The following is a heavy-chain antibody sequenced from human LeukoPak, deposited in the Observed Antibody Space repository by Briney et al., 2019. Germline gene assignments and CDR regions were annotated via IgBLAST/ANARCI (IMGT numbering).Heavy chain of an antibody. Sequence: GGSLRLSCVASGFIFSTFAMIWVRQPPGKGLEWVSSIFPSGGEIHYADSVRGRFTISRDNSKSTLSLQMNSLRVEDTAIYYCATYRQVLLPFESWGQGTLVTVSS. J-gene: IGHJ4*02. CDR3: ATYRQVLLPFES. V-gene: IGHV3-23*01. D-gene: IGHD2-8*02. CDR1: GFIFSTFA. CDR2: IFPSGGEI.